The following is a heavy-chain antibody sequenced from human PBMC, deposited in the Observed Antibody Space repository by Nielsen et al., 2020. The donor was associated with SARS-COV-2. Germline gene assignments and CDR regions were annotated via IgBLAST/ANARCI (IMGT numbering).Heavy chain of an antibody. D-gene: IGHD6-19*01. CDR3: ARDSVTGTDAFDI. CDR1: GFTFSSYW. Sequence: GESLKISCAASGFTFSSYWMSWVRQAPGKGLEWVANIKEDGSEKYYVDSVKGRFTISRDNAENSLSLQMNSLRAEDTAVYYCARDSVTGTDAFDIWGQGTVVTVSS. V-gene: IGHV3-7*01. CDR2: IKEDGSEK. J-gene: IGHJ3*02.